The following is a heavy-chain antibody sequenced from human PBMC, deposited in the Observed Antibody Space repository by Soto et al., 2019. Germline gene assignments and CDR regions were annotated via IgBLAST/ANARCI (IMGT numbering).Heavy chain of an antibody. CDR2: IIPMSGTV. Sequence: QVHLVPSGAEVKKPGSSGKVSCKASGDTFRRYAFSWVRQAPGQGLEWMGGIIPMSGTVNYAQKLQGRVTITADESTSTASMVLSSLTSEDAAVYYWAIDLIRVSSYYHGMDVWGQGTTVTVSS. V-gene: IGHV1-69*01. D-gene: IGHD3-3*01. J-gene: IGHJ6*02. CDR3: AIDLIRVSSYYHGMDV. CDR1: GDTFRRYA.